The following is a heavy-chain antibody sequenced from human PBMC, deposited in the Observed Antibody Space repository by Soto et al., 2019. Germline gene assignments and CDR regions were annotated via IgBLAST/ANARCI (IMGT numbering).Heavy chain of an antibody. CDR2: INQDGSEK. Sequence: PGGSLRLSCTASGFSFSSNWMSWVRQAPGKGPEWVANINQDGSEKYCADSVKGRFTISGDNAKNSLYLQMDSLRVEDTALYYCFNVAFGYWGRGTLVTVSS. CDR1: GFSFSSNW. J-gene: IGHJ4*02. CDR3: FNVAFGY. V-gene: IGHV3-7*01.